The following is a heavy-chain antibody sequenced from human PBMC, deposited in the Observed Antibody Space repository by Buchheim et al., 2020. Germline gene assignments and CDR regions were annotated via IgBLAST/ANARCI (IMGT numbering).Heavy chain of an antibody. CDR1: RLTFSSYG. D-gene: IGHD2-2*01. CDR3: AKDLVPDCSSTSCYVYPYYYYGMDI. CDR2: ISYDGSHK. Sequence: VQLVESGGGVVQPGGSLSLSCAASRLTFSSYGMHWVRQAPGKGLEWVAVISYDGSHKYYGDSVKGRFSISRDNSKNTLYLQMNNLGAEDTAVYYCAKDLVPDCSSTSCYVYPYYYYGMDIWGQGTT. V-gene: IGHV3-30*18. J-gene: IGHJ6*02.